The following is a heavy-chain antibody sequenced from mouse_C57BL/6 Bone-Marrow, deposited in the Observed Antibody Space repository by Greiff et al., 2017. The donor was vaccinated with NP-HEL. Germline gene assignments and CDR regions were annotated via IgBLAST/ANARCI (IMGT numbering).Heavy chain of an antibody. CDR3: ARHTITTVVAKSWYFDV. CDR1: GFTFSDYY. D-gene: IGHD1-1*01. CDR2: ISNGGGST. J-gene: IGHJ1*03. Sequence: EVKLVESGGGLVQPGGSLKLSCAASGFTFSDYYMYWVRQTPEKRLEWVAYISNGGGSTYYPDTVKGRFTISRDNAKNTLYLQMSRLKSEDTAMYYCARHTITTVVAKSWYFDVWGTGTTVTVSS. V-gene: IGHV5-12*01.